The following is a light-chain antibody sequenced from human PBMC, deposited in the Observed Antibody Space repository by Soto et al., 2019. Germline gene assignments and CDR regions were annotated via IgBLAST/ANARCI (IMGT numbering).Light chain of an antibody. CDR2: DAS. V-gene: IGKV3-15*01. Sequence: EIVMTQSPATLSVSPGERATLSCRASQSVSRDLAWYQQRPGRATRLLIYDASTRANDIPARFSGSRSGTEFTLTISSLQSEDFAVYYCQQYNNWPLYTFGQGTKLEIK. CDR3: QQYNNWPLYT. CDR1: QSVSRD. J-gene: IGKJ2*01.